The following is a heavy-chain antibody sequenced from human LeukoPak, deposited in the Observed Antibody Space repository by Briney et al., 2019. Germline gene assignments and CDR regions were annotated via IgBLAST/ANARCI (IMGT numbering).Heavy chain of an antibody. CDR1: GGSISSYY. CDR3: ARGTTSGWYGFDS. Sequence: PSETLSLTCTVSGGSISSYYWSWIRQPPGKGLEWIGYIYYSGTTNYNPSLKSRVTISVDTSKNQFSLNLNSVTAADTAVYYCARGTTSGWYGFDSWGQGTLVTVSS. V-gene: IGHV4-59*01. CDR2: IYYSGTT. D-gene: IGHD6-19*01. J-gene: IGHJ4*02.